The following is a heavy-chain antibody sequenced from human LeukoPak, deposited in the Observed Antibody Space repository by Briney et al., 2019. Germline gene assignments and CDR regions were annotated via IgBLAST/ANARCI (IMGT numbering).Heavy chain of an antibody. V-gene: IGHV3-48*03. D-gene: IGHD5-24*01. CDR1: GFTFSNHD. J-gene: IGHJ4*02. CDR3: ARAGPRRDGYKSDY. CDR2: ISGSGATT. Sequence: GGSLRLSCAASGFTFSNHDMNWVRQAPGKGLEWVSIISGSGATTFYTDSVKGRFTISRDDAKNLLCLQMISLRVEDTAVYYCARAGPRRDGYKSDYWGQGTLVTVSS.